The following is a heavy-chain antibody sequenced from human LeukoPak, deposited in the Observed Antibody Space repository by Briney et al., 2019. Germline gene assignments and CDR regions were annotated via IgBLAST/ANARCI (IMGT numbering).Heavy chain of an antibody. D-gene: IGHD3-22*01. J-gene: IGHJ4*02. CDR2: IKQDGSQE. CDR1: RFTLSTYW. CDR3: ASGYYDSSGYYLYYFDY. Sequence: PGGSLRLSCAASRFTLSTYWMSWVRQAPGMGLEWVAHIKQDGSQEYYVDSVKGRFTISRDSAKNSLYLQMNSLRAEDTAVYYCASGYYDSSGYYLYYFDYWGQGTLVTVSS. V-gene: IGHV3-7*01.